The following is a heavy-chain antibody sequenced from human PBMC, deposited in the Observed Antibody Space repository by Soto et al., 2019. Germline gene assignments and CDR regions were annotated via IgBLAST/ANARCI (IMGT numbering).Heavy chain of an antibody. CDR2: ISAYNGNT. CDR3: AREFIAAAGLGFDY. J-gene: IGHJ4*02. D-gene: IGHD6-13*01. V-gene: IGHV1-18*01. CDR1: GYAFTSYS. Sequence: GASVKVSCKASGYAFTSYSISWVRHAPGQGLEWMGWISAYNGNTNYAQKLQGRVTISVDTSKNQFSLKLSSVTAADTAVYYCAREFIAAAGLGFDYWGQGTLVTVSS.